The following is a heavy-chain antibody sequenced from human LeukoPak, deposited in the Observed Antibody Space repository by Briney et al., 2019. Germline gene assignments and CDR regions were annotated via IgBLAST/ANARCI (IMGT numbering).Heavy chain of an antibody. D-gene: IGHD1-26*01. CDR1: GGSISSYY. CDR2: IYYSGST. Sequence: PSETLSLTCTVSGGSISSYYWSWIRQPPGKGLEWIGYIYYSGSTNYNPSLKSRVTISVDTSKNQFSLELSSVTAADTAVYYCARSNSGSYCKDWGQGTLVTVSS. J-gene: IGHJ4*02. CDR3: ARSNSGSYCKD. V-gene: IGHV4-59*08.